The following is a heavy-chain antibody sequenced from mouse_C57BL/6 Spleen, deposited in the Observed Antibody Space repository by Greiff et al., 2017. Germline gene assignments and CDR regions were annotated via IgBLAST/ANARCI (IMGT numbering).Heavy chain of an antibody. Sequence: VKLQESGAELVRPGASVTLSCKASGYTFTDYEMHWVKQTPVHGLEWIGAIDPETGGTAYNQKFKGKAILTADKSSSTAYMELRSLTSEDSAVYYCTREGLLFAYWGQGTLVTVSA. D-gene: IGHD3-1*01. CDR1: GYTFTDYE. CDR2: IDPETGGT. V-gene: IGHV1-15*01. CDR3: TREGLLFAY. J-gene: IGHJ3*01.